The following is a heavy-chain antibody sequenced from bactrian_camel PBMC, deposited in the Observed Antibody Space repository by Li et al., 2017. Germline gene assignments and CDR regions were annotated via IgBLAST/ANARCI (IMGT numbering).Heavy chain of an antibody. J-gene: IGHJ4*01. CDR1: GYIYC. CDR3: AAKAGAYCHNDQANFQY. D-gene: IGHD3*01. Sequence: HVQLVESGGGSVQAGGSLRLSCAASGYIYCMGWFRQAAGKEREGVAAVTAEGASDYADSVKGRFTISYDNAKNTLYLQMTDLKPEDSAMYYCAAKAGAYCHNDQANFQYWGQGTQVTVS. CDR2: VTAEGAS. V-gene: IGHV3S53*01.